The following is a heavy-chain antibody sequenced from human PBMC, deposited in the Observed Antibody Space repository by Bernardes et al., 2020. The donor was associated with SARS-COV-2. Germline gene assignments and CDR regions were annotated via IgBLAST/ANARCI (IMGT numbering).Heavy chain of an antibody. V-gene: IGHV4-61*02. Sequence: SETLSLTRTVSGGSISGGYYSWTWIRQPAGKGLEWIGRVFTSGSTNYSPSLKSRVTISVDTSKNQFSLKLSSVTAADTAVYYCARGGHYYDNTDYWGFSISWGQGTLVTVSS. D-gene: IGHD3-22*01. CDR2: VFTSGST. J-gene: IGHJ5*02. CDR3: ARGGHYYDNTDYWGFSIS. CDR1: GGSISGGYYS.